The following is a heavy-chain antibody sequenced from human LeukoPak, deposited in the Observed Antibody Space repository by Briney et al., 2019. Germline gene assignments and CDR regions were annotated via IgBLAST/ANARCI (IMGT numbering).Heavy chain of an antibody. CDR2: IKGDGNEK. J-gene: IGHJ5*01. Sequence: SGGSPRLSCTASGFTISTYGMNWVRQAPGKGLEWVANIKGDGNEKNYVDSVKGRFSISRDNAKNSLYLQMDSLRAEDTAVYYCAKEGAYPIITYDSWGQGALVTVSS. CDR1: GFTISTYG. CDR3: AKEGAYPIITYDS. V-gene: IGHV3-7*01. D-gene: IGHD3-10*01.